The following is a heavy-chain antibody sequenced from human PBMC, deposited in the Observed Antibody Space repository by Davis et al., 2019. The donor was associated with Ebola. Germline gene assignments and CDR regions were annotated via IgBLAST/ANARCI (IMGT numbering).Heavy chain of an antibody. J-gene: IGHJ4*02. CDR3: ARVEGDRCSGGSCYSVDY. D-gene: IGHD2-15*01. V-gene: IGHV1-69*06. Sequence: SVKVSCKASGGTFSSYAISWVRQAPGQGLEWMGGIIPIFGTANYAQKFQGRVTITADKSTSTAYMELSSLRSEDTAVYYCARVEGDRCSGGSCYSVDYWGQGTLVTVSS. CDR1: GGTFSSYA. CDR2: IIPIFGTA.